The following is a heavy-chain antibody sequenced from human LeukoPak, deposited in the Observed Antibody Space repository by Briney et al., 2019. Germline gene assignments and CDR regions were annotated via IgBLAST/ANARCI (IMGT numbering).Heavy chain of an antibody. D-gene: IGHD6-19*01. CDR1: GGSISSYY. CDR2: IYYSGST. Sequence: SETLSLTCIVSGGSISSYYWSWIRQPPGKGLEWIGYIYYSGSTNYNPSLKSRVTISVDTSKNQFSLKLSSVTAADTAVYYCARGRDSSGWPLFDYWGQGTLVTVSS. CDR3: ARGRDSSGWPLFDY. J-gene: IGHJ4*02. V-gene: IGHV4-59*01.